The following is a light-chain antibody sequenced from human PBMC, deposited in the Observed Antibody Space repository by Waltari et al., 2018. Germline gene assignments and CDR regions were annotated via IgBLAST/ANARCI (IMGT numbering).Light chain of an antibody. V-gene: IGLV2-23*02. Sequence: QSGLTQPASASGSPGQSITISCTGTSSDVGIYNLVSWYQQHPGKAPKLLIYEVTKRASGTSDRFSASKSGNTASLTISGLQAQEDEADYYCCSYVGLGTYVFGTGTKVTV. CDR3: CSYVGLGTYV. J-gene: IGLJ1*01. CDR2: EVT. CDR1: SSDVGIYNL.